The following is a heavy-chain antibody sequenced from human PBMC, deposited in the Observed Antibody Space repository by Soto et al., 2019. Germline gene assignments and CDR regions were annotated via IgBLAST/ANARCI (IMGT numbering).Heavy chain of an antibody. J-gene: IGHJ6*03. CDR1: GFTFSSYS. Sequence: GGSLRLSCAASGFTFSSYSMNWVRQAPGKGLEWVSSISSSSSNIYYADSVKGRFTISRDNAKTSLYLQVKSLRAEDTAVYYCARGKTIYGSSWYYGSEPPYYYYMDVWGKGTTVTVSS. D-gene: IGHD6-13*01. CDR2: ISSSSSNI. V-gene: IGHV3-21*01. CDR3: ARGKTIYGSSWYYGSEPPYYYYMDV.